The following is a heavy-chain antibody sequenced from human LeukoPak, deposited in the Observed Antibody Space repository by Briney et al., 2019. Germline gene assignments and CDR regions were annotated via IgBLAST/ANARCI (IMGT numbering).Heavy chain of an antibody. V-gene: IGHV3-23*01. CDR2: IRGSGGST. D-gene: IGHD6-13*01. J-gene: IGHJ2*01. CDR3: AKDAGSSSWYGWYFDL. Sequence: GGSLRLSCAASGFTFSSYAMSWVRQAPGKGLEWVSAIRGSGGSTYYADSVKGRFTISRDNSKNTLYLQMNSLRAEDTAVYYCAKDAGSSSWYGWYFDLWGRGTLVTVSS. CDR1: GFTFSSYA.